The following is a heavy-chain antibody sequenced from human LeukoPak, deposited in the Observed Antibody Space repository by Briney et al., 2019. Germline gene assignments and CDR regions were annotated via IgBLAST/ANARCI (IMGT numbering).Heavy chain of an antibody. Sequence: PSETLSLTCAVYGGSFSGYYWSWIRQPPGKGLEWIGEINHSGSTNYNPSLKSRVTISVDTSKNQFSLKLSSVTAADTAVYYCATEITSTRALDYWGQGTLVTVSS. CDR1: GGSFSGYY. CDR2: INHSGST. CDR3: ATEITSTRALDY. J-gene: IGHJ4*02. V-gene: IGHV4-34*01. D-gene: IGHD3-16*01.